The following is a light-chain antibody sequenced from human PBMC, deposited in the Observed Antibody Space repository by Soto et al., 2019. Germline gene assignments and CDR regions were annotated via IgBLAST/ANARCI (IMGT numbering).Light chain of an antibody. V-gene: IGLV2-8*01. CDR2: EVN. J-gene: IGLJ1*01. CDR1: ASDIGGYNF. Sequence: QSALTQPPSASGSPGQSVAISCTGTASDIGGYNFVSWYQQHPGKAPKLMIYEVNKRPSGVPDRFSGSKSGNTAYLTVSGLQAEDEADYDCSSHGGTSPYVVGTGTQVTVL. CDR3: SSHGGTSPYV.